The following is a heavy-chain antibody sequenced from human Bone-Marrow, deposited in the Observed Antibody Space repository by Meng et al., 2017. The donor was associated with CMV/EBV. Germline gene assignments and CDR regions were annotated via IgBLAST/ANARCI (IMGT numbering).Heavy chain of an antibody. CDR3: ARARPERWYYYDSSGYWEPGWFDP. J-gene: IGHJ5*02. Sequence: MHWVRQAPGQGLEWMGIINPSGGSTSYAQKFQGRVTMTRDTSTSTVYMELSSLRSEDTAVYYCARARPERWYYYDSSGYWEPGWFDPWGQGTLVTVSS. V-gene: IGHV1-46*01. D-gene: IGHD3-22*01. CDR2: INPSGGST.